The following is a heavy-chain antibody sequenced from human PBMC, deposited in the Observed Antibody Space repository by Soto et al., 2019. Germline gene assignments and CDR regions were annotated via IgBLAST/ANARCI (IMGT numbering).Heavy chain of an antibody. D-gene: IGHD6-19*01. CDR3: AREGSSGWFYFDD. J-gene: IGHJ4*01. Sequence: EVQLVESGGGLVKPGGSLRLSCAASGFTFSTYSMNWVRQAPGKGLEWVASISSSSSYIYYADSVKGRFTISRDNAKNSLYLQMSSLRAEDTAVYYCAREGSSGWFYFDDWGRGTLVTVSS. V-gene: IGHV3-21*01. CDR1: GFTFSTYS. CDR2: ISSSSSYI.